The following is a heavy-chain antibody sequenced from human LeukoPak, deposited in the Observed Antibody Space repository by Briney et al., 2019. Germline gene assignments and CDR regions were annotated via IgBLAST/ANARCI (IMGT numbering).Heavy chain of an antibody. V-gene: IGHV4-59*11. Sequence: PSETLSLTCTVSGGFISSHYWSWIRQPPGKGLEWIGYIYYSGSTNYNPSLKSRVTISVDTSKNQFSLKLSSVTAADTAVYYCARAIVGALRVRWFDPWGQGTLVTVSS. D-gene: IGHD1-26*01. CDR2: IYYSGST. J-gene: IGHJ5*02. CDR1: GGFISSHY. CDR3: ARAIVGALRVRWFDP.